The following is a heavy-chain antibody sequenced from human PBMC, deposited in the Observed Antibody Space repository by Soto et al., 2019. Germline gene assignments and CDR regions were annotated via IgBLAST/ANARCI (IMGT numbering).Heavy chain of an antibody. CDR2: IGSAGDT. D-gene: IGHD2-21*01. J-gene: IGHJ3*01. V-gene: IGHV3-13*01. CDR1: GFTFSSYD. Sequence: EVQLVESGGGLVQPGGSLRLSCAASGFTFSSYDLHWVRQVTGKGLEWVSGIGSAGDTYYADSVNGRFTISRENAKKSLSLHMNRLRAGDTAVYYCARGGAVIGAFDFWGQGTVVTVSS. CDR3: ARGGAVIGAFDF.